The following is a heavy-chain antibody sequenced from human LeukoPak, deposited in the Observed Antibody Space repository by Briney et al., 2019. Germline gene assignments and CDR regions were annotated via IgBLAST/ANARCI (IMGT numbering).Heavy chain of an antibody. CDR3: AREGLSGMDIVVVPAAIGYFDY. CDR2: IIPIFGTA. J-gene: IGHJ4*02. V-gene: IGHV1-69*13. Sequence: ASVKVSCKASGGTFSSYAISWVRQAPGQGLEWMGGIIPIFGTANYAQKFQGRVTITADESTSTAYMELSSLRSEDTAVYYCAREGLSGMDIVVVPAAIGYFDYWGQGTLVTVSS. CDR1: GGTFSSYA. D-gene: IGHD2-2*02.